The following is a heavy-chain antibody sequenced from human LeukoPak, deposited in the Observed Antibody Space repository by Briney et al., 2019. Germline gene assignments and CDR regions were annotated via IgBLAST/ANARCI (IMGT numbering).Heavy chain of an antibody. CDR1: GFTFSTYG. D-gene: IGHD6-13*01. CDR3: ARSMAAADY. CDR2: MWYDGSKK. Sequence: GESLKISCGASGFTFSTYGMQWVRQAPGKGLEWVAVMWYDGSKKYYADSVKGRFTVSRDNSKNTLYLEMNSLRAEDTAVCYCARSMAAADYWGQGTLVTVSS. J-gene: IGHJ4*02. V-gene: IGHV3-33*01.